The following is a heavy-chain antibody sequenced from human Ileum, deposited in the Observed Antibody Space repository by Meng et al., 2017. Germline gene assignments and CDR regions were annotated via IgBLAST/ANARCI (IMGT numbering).Heavy chain of an antibody. Sequence: GESLKISCAASGFTFSSYGMHWVRQAPGKGLEWVAVIWYDGSNKYYADSVKGRFTISRDNSKNTLYLQMNSLRAEDTAVYYCARDKYRDYDSSGYYHYWYFDLWGRGTLVTVSS. V-gene: IGHV3-33*01. D-gene: IGHD3-22*01. CDR2: IWYDGSNK. CDR1: GFTFSSYG. CDR3: ARDKYRDYDSSGYYHYWYFDL. J-gene: IGHJ2*01.